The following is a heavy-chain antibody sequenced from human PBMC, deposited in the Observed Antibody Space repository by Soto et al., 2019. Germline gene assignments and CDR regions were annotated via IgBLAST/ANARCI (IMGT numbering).Heavy chain of an antibody. Sequence: SETLCVTCPVAGGTVSSGSCYWSRLQQPPGKGLEWIGYIYYSGSTNYNPSLKSRVTISVDTSKNQFSLKLSSVTAADTAVYYCASVTRTCISTSCYRYYYGMDVWGQGTTVTVSS. J-gene: IGHJ6*02. D-gene: IGHD2-2*02. V-gene: IGHV4-61*01. CDR3: ASVTRTCISTSCYRYYYGMDV. CDR1: GGTVSSGSCY. CDR2: IYYSGST.